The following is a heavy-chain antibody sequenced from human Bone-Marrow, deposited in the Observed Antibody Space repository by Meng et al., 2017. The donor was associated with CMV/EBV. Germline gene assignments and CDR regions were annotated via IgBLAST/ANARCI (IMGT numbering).Heavy chain of an antibody. CDR2: ISGSGGST. V-gene: IGHV3-23*01. Sequence: GESLKISCATSGFTFSGYAMSWVRQAPGKGLEWVSVISGSGGSTYYADSVKGRFTISRDNSKNTPYLQMNSLRAEDTAVYYCAKGSDCSSTSCTKKGSWDYWGQGTLVTVSS. CDR1: GFTFSGYA. D-gene: IGHD2-2*01. J-gene: IGHJ4*02. CDR3: AKGSDCSSTSCTKKGSWDY.